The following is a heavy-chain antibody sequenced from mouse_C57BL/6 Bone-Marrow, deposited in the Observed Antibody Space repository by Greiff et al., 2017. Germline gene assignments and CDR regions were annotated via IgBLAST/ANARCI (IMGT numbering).Heavy chain of an antibody. J-gene: IGHJ3*01. Sequence: QVQLQQPGAELVKPGASVKLSCKASGYTFTSYWMHWVKQRPGQGLEWIGMIHPNSGSTNYNEKFKSKATLTVDKSSSTAYMQLSSLKSEDSAVYYCARGGSILVAYWGQGTLVTVSA. CDR3: ARGGSILVAY. CDR1: GYTFTSYW. V-gene: IGHV1-64*01. D-gene: IGHD1-1*01. CDR2: IHPNSGST.